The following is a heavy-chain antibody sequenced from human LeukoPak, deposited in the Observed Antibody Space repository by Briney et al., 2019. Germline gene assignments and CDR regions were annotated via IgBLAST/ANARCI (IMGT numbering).Heavy chain of an antibody. V-gene: IGHV4-59*12. D-gene: IGHD4-11*01. CDR2: IYYSGST. CDR3: ARGLTVTTSHFDY. J-gene: IGHJ4*01. CDR1: GGSISSYY. Sequence: SETLSLTCTVSGGSISSYYWSWIRQPPGKGLEWIGYIYYSGSTYYNPSLKSRVTISVDTSKNQFSLKLSSVTAADTAVYYCARGLTVTTSHFDYWGHGTLVTVSS.